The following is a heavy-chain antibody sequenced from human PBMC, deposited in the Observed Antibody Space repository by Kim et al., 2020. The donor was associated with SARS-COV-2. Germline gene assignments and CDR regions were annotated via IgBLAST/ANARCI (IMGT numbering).Heavy chain of an antibody. J-gene: IGHJ6*02. Sequence: SETLSLTCAVYGGSFSGYYWSWIRQPPGQGLEWIGEINHSGSTNYNPSLKSRVTISVDKSKNQFSLKLSSVTAADTAVYYCARGRSSSWYPYYYYGMDVWGQGTTVTVSS. CDR3: ARGRSSSWYPYYYYGMDV. V-gene: IGHV4-34*01. D-gene: IGHD6-13*01. CDR1: GGSFSGYY. CDR2: INHSGST.